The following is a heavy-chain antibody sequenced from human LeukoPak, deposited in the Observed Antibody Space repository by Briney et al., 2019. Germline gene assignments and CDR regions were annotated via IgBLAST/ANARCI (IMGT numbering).Heavy chain of an antibody. CDR1: GGTFSSYA. V-gene: IGHV1-69*13. J-gene: IGHJ4*02. Sequence: SVKVSCKASGGTFSSYAISWVRQAPGQGLEWMGGIIPIFGIANYAQKFQGRVTITADESTSTAYMELSSLRSEDTAVYYCARGASREMATISNNFDYWGQGTLVTVSS. CDR3: ARGASREMATISNNFDY. CDR2: IIPIFGIA. D-gene: IGHD5-24*01.